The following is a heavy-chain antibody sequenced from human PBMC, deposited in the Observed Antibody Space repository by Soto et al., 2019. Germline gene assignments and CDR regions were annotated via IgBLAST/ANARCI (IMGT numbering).Heavy chain of an antibody. CDR1: GYTLTELS. Sequence: ASVKVSCKVSGYTLTELSMHWVRQAPGKGLEWMGGFDPEDGETIYAQKFQGRVTMTEDTSTDTAYMELSSLRSEDTAVYYCATVGIAVSNVDYWGQGTLVTVSS. D-gene: IGHD6-19*01. J-gene: IGHJ4*02. V-gene: IGHV1-24*01. CDR3: ATVGIAVSNVDY. CDR2: FDPEDGET.